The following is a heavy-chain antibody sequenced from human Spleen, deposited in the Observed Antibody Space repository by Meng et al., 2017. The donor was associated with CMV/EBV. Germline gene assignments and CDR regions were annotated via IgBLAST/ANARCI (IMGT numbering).Heavy chain of an antibody. J-gene: IGHJ4*02. D-gene: IGHD2-21*01. CDR1: GYTFTDHY. Sequence: ASVKVSCKAAGYTFTDHYIHWVRQASGQGLEWMGWIDPNSGGTNYAQKFQGRVTMTRDSSVSSVYMELSRLGSDDTALYYCARSRLQSFDYWGQGTLVTVSS. CDR2: IDPNSGGT. V-gene: IGHV1-2*02. CDR3: ARSRLQSFDY.